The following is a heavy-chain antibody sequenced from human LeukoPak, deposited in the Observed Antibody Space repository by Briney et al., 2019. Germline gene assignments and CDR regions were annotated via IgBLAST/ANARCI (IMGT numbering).Heavy chain of an antibody. J-gene: IGHJ6*03. CDR2: ISVSGENT. CDR3: ARATVTRSYMDV. Sequence: GGSLRLSCAASGVTFSSFAMNWVRQAPGKGLEWVSVISVSGENTYYADSVKGRFTISRDNSKNTVFLQMKSQRTEDTAVYYCARATVTRSYMDVWGKGTTVIVSS. D-gene: IGHD4-17*01. V-gene: IGHV3-23*01. CDR1: GVTFSSFA.